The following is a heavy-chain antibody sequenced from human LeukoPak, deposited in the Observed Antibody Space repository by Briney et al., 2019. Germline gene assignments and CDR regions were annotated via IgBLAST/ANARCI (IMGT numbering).Heavy chain of an antibody. Sequence: GGSLRLSCAASGFTFSSYAMSWVRQTPGKGLEWVSAISGSGGSTYYADSVKGRFTISRDNSKNTLFLQMNSLRAEDTAPYYCAKAGGHDYILYYFEYWGQGTLVTVSS. CDR1: GFTFSSYA. CDR3: AKAGGHDYILYYFEY. CDR2: ISGSGGST. D-gene: IGHD4-11*01. J-gene: IGHJ4*02. V-gene: IGHV3-23*01.